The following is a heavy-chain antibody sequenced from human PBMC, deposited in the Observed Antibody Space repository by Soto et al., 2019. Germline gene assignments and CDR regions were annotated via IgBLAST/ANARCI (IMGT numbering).Heavy chain of an antibody. CDR3: ARQTRITIFGVVSWYFDL. D-gene: IGHD3-3*01. CDR2: IYYSGST. CDR1: GGSISSSSYY. Sequence: SETLSLTCTVSGGSISSSSYYWGWIRQPPGKGLEWIGSIYYSGSTYYNPSLKSRVTISVDTSKNQFSLKLSSVTAADTAVYYCARQTRITIFGVVSWYFDLWGRGTLVTVSS. J-gene: IGHJ2*01. V-gene: IGHV4-39*01.